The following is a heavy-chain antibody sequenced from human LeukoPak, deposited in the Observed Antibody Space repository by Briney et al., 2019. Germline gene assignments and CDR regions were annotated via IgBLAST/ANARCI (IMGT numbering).Heavy chain of an antibody. CDR1: GFTFSSYG. CDR2: IRYDGSNK. Sequence: PGGSLRLSGAASGFTFSSYGMHWVRQAPGKGLEWVAFIRYDGSNKYYADSVKGRFTISRDNSKNTLDLQMNSLRAEDTAVYYCAKRGSSGHERLDYWGQGTLVTVSS. D-gene: IGHD1-26*01. CDR3: AKRGSSGHERLDY. J-gene: IGHJ4*02. V-gene: IGHV3-30*02.